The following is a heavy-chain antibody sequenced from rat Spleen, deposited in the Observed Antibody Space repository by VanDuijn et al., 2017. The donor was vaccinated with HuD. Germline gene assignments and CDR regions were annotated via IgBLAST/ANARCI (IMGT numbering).Heavy chain of an antibody. D-gene: IGHD2-1*01. CDR2: INTDGGST. CDR1: GFTFNSHW. Sequence: EVQLVETGGGLVQPGGSLKLSCAASGFTFNSHWMYWIRHGPGKGLEWISSINTDGGSTYYPDSVKGRFTISRDNAEKTVYLQMNSLRSDDTATYYCAKGEAGAYLGYFDFWGQGVMVTVSA. J-gene: IGHJ2*01. V-gene: IGHV5-58*01. CDR3: AKGEAGAYLGYFDF.